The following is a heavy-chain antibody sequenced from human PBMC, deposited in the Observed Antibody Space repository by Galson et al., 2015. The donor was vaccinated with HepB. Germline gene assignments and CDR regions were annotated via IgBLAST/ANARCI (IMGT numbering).Heavy chain of an antibody. Sequence: SLRLSCAASGFTFNTYDMNWVRQATGKPLEWVSVFGSTGDTYYPASEKGRFIISGENGKNSLFLQSNSLRAGDTAVHYCARVSHTTTSHIFDCWGLGTLVTVSP. J-gene: IGHJ4*02. D-gene: IGHD2/OR15-2a*01. CDR3: ARVSHTTTSHIFDC. CDR1: GFTFNTYD. V-gene: IGHV3-13*04. CDR2: FGSTGDT.